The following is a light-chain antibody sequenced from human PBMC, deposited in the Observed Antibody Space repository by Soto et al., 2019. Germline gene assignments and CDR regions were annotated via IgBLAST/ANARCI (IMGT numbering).Light chain of an antibody. V-gene: IGLV2-14*01. CDR2: EVS. J-gene: IGLJ2*01. CDR3: SSYTSSSTVV. CDR1: SSDVGGYDF. Sequence: QSVLTQPAAVAGSPGQSITISCTGTSSDVGGYDFVSWYQQHPGKAPKLMFYEVSNRPSGVSNRFSGSKSGNTASLTISGLQAEAEADYYCSSYTSSSTVVFGGGTKLTVL.